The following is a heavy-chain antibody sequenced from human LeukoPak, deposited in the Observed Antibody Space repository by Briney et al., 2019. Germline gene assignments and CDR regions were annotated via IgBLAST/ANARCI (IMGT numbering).Heavy chain of an antibody. J-gene: IGHJ4*02. V-gene: IGHV1-24*01. CDR2: FDPEDGET. Sequence: GASVKVSCKVSGYTLTELSMHWVRQAPGKGLEWMGGFDPEDGETIYAQKFQGRVTMTEDTSTDTAYMELSSLRSEDTAVYYCASAPVWRWGEVRVYFDYWGQGTLVTVSS. D-gene: IGHD3-16*01. CDR1: GYTLTELS. CDR3: ASAPVWRWGEVRVYFDY.